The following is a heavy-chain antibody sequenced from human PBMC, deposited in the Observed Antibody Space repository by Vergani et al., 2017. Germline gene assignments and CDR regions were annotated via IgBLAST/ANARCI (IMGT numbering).Heavy chain of an antibody. CDR1: GYTFTSYD. D-gene: IGHD6-13*01. CDR2: MNPNSGNT. CDR3: ARGLFSSSWPYDAFDI. V-gene: IGHV1-8*01. Sequence: QVQLVQSGAEVKKPGASVKVSCKASGYTFTSYDINWVRQATGQGLEWMGWMNPNSGNTGYAQKFQGRVTMTRNTSISTAYMELSSLRSEDTAVYYCARGLFSSSWPYDAFDIWGQGTMVTVSS. J-gene: IGHJ3*02.